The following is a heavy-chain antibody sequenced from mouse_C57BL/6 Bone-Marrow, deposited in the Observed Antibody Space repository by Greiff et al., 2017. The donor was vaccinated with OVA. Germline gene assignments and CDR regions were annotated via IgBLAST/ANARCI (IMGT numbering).Heavy chain of an antibody. CDR3: TRGYSNYYAMDY. D-gene: IGHD2-5*01. V-gene: IGHV1-15*01. Sequence: VQLQQSGAELVRPGASVTLSCKASGYTFTDYEMHWVKQTPVHGLEWIGAIDPETGGTAYNQTFKGKAILTADKSSITAYMELRSLTSEDSAVYYCTRGYSNYYAMDYWGQGTSVTVSS. J-gene: IGHJ4*01. CDR1: GYTFTDYE. CDR2: IDPETGGT.